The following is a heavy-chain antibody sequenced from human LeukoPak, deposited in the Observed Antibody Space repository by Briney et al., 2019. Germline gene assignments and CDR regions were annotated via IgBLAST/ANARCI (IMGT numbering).Heavy chain of an antibody. J-gene: IGHJ4*02. Sequence: GGSLRLSCAASGFNITNNYMRWVRQAPGKGLEWVSVIYSGGDTDYADSVRGRFTISRDNAKNSLYLQMNSLTADDTAVYYCARDTPLGCFDCWGQGALVTVSS. CDR2: IYSGGDT. CDR1: GFNITNNY. V-gene: IGHV3-66*01. CDR3: ARDTPLGCFDC. D-gene: IGHD2-15*01.